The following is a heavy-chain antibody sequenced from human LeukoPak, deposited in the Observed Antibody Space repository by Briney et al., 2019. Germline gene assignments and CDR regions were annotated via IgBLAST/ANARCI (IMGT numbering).Heavy chain of an antibody. D-gene: IGHD3-9*01. J-gene: IGHJ5*02. CDR2: LYSDGST. V-gene: IGHV3-53*01. CDR1: GFTVSRNC. CDR3: ARSFDFPNWFDP. Sequence: GGSLRLSCAASGFTVSRNCVSWVRQAPGKGLEWVSVLYSDGSTYYADSVKGRFTISRDNSKNTLYLQMNSLRAEDTAVYYCARSFDFPNWFDPWGQGTLVTVSS.